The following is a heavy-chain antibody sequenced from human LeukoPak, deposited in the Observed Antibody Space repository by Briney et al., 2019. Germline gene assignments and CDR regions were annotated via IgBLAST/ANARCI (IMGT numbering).Heavy chain of an antibody. Sequence: PGGSLRLSCAASGFTFSSYWMSWVRQAPGKGLEWVANIKQDGSAKYYVDSVKGRFTISRDNAKNSLYLQMGSLRAEDTAVYYCAKDQAYYDILTGYSFDYWGQGTLVTVSS. CDR3: AKDQAYYDILTGYSFDY. CDR2: IKQDGSAK. D-gene: IGHD3-9*01. V-gene: IGHV3-7*03. J-gene: IGHJ4*02. CDR1: GFTFSSYW.